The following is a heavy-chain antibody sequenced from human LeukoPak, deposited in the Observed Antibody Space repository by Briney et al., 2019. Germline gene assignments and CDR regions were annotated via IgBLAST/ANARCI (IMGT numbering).Heavy chain of an antibody. CDR2: ISNSSSYI. V-gene: IGHV3-21*01. D-gene: IGHD2-15*01. CDR1: GFTFSSYS. J-gene: IGHJ5*02. Sequence: GGSLRLSCAASGFTFSSYSMNWVRQAPGKGLEWVAAISNSSSYIYYADSVKGRFTISRDNAKNSLYLQMNSLRAEDTAVYYCARGMRDIVVVVAADWFDPWGQGTLVTASS. CDR3: ARGMRDIVVVVAADWFDP.